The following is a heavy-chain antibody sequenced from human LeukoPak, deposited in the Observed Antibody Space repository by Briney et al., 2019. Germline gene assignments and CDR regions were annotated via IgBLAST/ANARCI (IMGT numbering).Heavy chain of an antibody. CDR3: ARHRDSSGWYDFDY. D-gene: IGHD6-19*01. V-gene: IGHV4-39*01. Sequence: PSETLSLTCTVSRGSINSSNYYWGWIRQPPGKGLEWIGSIYYSGSPYYTPSLKSRVSISVDTSKDQFSLKLSSVTAADTAVYYCARHRDSSGWYDFDYWGQGTLVTVSS. J-gene: IGHJ4*02. CDR2: IYYSGSP. CDR1: RGSINSSNYY.